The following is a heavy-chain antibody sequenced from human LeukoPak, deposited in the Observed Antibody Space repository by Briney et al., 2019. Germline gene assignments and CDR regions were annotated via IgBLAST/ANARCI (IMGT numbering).Heavy chain of an antibody. Sequence: GRSLRLSCTASGFIFADYAMTWVRQAPGKGLEWVGSLRGKAYGGTTQYAASVKGRLTISRDDSKSIAYLQMNSLKTEDTAVYYCTRVGSGYYSYYFDYWGQGAL. CDR2: LRGKAYGGTT. CDR1: GFIFADYA. V-gene: IGHV3-49*04. CDR3: TRVGSGYYSYYFDY. D-gene: IGHD3-22*01. J-gene: IGHJ4*02.